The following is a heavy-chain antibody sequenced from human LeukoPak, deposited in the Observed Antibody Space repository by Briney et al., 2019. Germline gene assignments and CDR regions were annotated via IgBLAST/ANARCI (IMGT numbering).Heavy chain of an antibody. V-gene: IGHV3-30-3*01. CDR1: GFTFSSYW. D-gene: IGHD5-24*01. CDR2: ISYDGSNK. J-gene: IGHJ5*02. CDR3: ARGEMATPFDP. Sequence: GGSLRLSCAASGFTFSSYWMSWVRQAPGKGLEWVAVISYDGSNKYYADSVKGRFTISRDNSKNTLYLQMNSLRAEDTAVYYCARGEMATPFDPWGQGTLVTVSS.